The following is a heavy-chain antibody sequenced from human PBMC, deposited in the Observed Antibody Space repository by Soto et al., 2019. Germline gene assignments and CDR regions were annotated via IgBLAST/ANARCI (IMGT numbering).Heavy chain of an antibody. CDR1: GCSFAGYW. D-gene: IGHD2-15*01. J-gene: IGHJ4*02. Sequence: PGESLKISWKGAGCSFAGYWLTWVRQKPGKGLEWMGRIDPSDSQTYYSPSFRGHVTISATKSITTVFLQWSRLRASDTTMYYCARQISHSHEGPSFQYYFDSWGQGTLVTVSS. CDR2: IDPSDSQT. V-gene: IGHV5-10-1*01. CDR3: ARQISHSHEGPSFQYYFDS.